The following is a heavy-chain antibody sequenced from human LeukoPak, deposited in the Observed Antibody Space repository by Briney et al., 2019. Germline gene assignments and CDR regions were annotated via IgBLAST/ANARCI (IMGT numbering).Heavy chain of an antibody. CDR1: GFTFSTYG. Sequence: GGSLRLSCAASGFTFSTYGMSWVRQAPGKGLEWVSAVGSDGVNTAYADSVKGRFTISRDNSKNTLYLQLNSLRAEDTAVYYCAKGLVAGSQYFDYWGQGTLVTVSS. CDR2: VGSDGVNT. J-gene: IGHJ4*02. CDR3: AKGLVAGSQYFDY. V-gene: IGHV3-23*01. D-gene: IGHD6-19*01.